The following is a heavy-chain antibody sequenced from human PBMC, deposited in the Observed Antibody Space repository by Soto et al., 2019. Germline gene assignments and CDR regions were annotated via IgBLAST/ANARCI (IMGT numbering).Heavy chain of an antibody. D-gene: IGHD1-20*01. CDR1: GFTFSSYS. CDR3: ATDSSYNWNYFGY. Sequence: EVQLVESGGGLVKPGGSLRLSCAASGFTFSSYSMNWVRQAPGKGLEWVSSISSSSSNIYYADSVKGRFTISRDNAKNSLYLQMNSLRAEDTAVYYCATDSSYNWNYFGYWCQGTLVTVSS. CDR2: ISSSSSNI. J-gene: IGHJ4*02. V-gene: IGHV3-21*01.